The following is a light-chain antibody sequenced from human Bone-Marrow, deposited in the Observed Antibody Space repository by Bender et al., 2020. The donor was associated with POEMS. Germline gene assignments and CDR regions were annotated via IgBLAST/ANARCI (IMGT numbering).Light chain of an antibody. CDR2: DVS. Sequence: QSVLTQPPSASGTPGQRVTISCSGGSIGRNPINWYQHHPGKAPQLVIYDVSNRPSGVSDRFSGSKSGNTASLSISGLRAEDEATYYCSSYTSSDTVIFGAGTTVTVL. CDR3: SSYTSSDTVI. J-gene: IGLJ2*01. V-gene: IGLV2-14*03. CDR1: SIGRNP.